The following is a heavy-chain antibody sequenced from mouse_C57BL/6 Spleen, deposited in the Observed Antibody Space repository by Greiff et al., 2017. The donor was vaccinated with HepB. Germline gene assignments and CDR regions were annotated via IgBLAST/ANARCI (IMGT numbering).Heavy chain of an antibody. CDR2: IYPGNSDT. CDR1: GYTFTSYW. V-gene: IGHV1-5*01. Sequence: VQLQQSGTVLARPGASVKMSCKTSGYTFTSYWMHWVKQRPGQGLEWIGAIYPGNSDTSYNQKFKGKANMTAVTCASTAYMELSSLTNEDSAAYFCTRDYGSSYDYYAMDYWGQGTSVTVSS. J-gene: IGHJ4*01. CDR3: TRDYGSSYDYYAMDY. D-gene: IGHD1-1*01.